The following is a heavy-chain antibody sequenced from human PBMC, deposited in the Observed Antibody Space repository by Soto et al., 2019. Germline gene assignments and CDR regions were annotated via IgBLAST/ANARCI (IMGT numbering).Heavy chain of an antibody. D-gene: IGHD6-13*01. CDR3: AKDPLKYSSSWYLEWWFDP. V-gene: IGHV3-23*01. CDR1: GFTFSNYA. Sequence: EVQLLEAGGGLVQPGGSLRLSCAASGFTFSNYAIRWVRQAPGKGLEWVSSITGSGDTTYYADSVKGWFTISRDNSKNTVYLQMNSLRVEDTAVYYCAKDPLKYSSSWYLEWWFDPWGQGTLVTVSS. J-gene: IGHJ5*02. CDR2: ITGSGDTT.